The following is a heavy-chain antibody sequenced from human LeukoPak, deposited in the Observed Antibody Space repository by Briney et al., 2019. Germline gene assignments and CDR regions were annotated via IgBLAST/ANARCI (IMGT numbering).Heavy chain of an antibody. D-gene: IGHD6-13*01. Sequence: ASVKVSCKASGYTFTDYFMHWVRQAPGQGLEWMGWINPNSGGTNYAQKFQGRVTMTRDTSISTAYMELSRLRSDDTAVYYCARIAAAGTSSFFDYWGQGTLVTVSS. J-gene: IGHJ4*02. CDR1: GYTFTDYF. CDR3: ARIAAAGTSSFFDY. V-gene: IGHV1-2*02. CDR2: INPNSGGT.